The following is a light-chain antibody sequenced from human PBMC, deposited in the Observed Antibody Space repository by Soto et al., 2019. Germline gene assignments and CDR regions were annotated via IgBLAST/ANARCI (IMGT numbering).Light chain of an antibody. CDR1: SSNIGAGYD. J-gene: IGLJ1*01. Sequence: QSVLTQPPSVSGAPGQWVTISCTGSSSNIGAGYDVHWYQQRPGTAPKLLIYGNNNRPSGVPDRFSGSKSGTSASLAITGLQAEDEGDYYCQSYDSTLSARYVFGTGTKVTVL. CDR3: QSYDSTLSARYV. V-gene: IGLV1-40*01. CDR2: GNN.